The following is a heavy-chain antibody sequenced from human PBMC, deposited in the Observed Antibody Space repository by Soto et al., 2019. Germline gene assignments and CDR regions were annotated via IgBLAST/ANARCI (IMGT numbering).Heavy chain of an antibody. D-gene: IGHD3-10*01. V-gene: IGHV1-18*01. CDR3: ARDQESITYRFLQY. CDR1: GDTFASFG. J-gene: IGHJ4*02. CDR2: ISAYNGNT. Sequence: ASVKVSCKASGDTFASFGFSWVRQAPGQGLEWLGWISAYNGNTHYAQKVRDRVTLTTDTSTNTAYMELRSLTSDDTAFYYCARDQESITYRFLQYWGQGTRVTVSS.